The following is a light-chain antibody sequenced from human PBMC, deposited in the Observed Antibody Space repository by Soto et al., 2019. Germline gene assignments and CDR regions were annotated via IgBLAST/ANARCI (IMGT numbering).Light chain of an antibody. CDR3: MQNTHWPIT. CDR2: QVS. Sequence: VMMAQSPLSLPVTLGQPASISCSSSQSLVYSDGDTYLSWFQXRQGQSQRRXLSQVSNRDSGVPDRFSGSGSGTDGTMKISSVEADDVEVYYCMQNTHWPITFGQGTRLEIK. J-gene: IGKJ5*01. CDR1: QSLVYSDGDTY. V-gene: IGKV2-30*01.